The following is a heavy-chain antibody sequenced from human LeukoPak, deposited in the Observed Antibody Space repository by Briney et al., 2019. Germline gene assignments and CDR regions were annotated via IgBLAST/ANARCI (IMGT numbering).Heavy chain of an antibody. CDR1: GGSISSGGYY. V-gene: IGHV4-31*03. D-gene: IGHD3-3*01. J-gene: IGHJ4*02. CDR3: ASRSYDFWSGYSYFDY. Sequence: PSQTLSLTCTVSGGSISSGGYYWSWIRQHPGKGLEWIGYIYYSGSTYYNPSLKSRVTISVDTSKNQFSLKLSSVTAADTAVYYCASRSYDFWSGYSYFDYWGQGTLVTVSS. CDR2: IYYSGST.